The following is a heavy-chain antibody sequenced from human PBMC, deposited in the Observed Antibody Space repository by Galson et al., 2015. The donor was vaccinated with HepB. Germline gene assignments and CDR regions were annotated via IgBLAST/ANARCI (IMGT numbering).Heavy chain of an antibody. CDR2: FGSTGNT. V-gene: IGHV3-23*01. J-gene: IGHJ4*02. Sequence: SLRLSRAASGFIFSNYALSWVRQTPGKGLEWVSGFGSTGNTYYADSVKGRFTISRDNSKNTLYLQMNTLRAEDTAIYYGAKRSATYRYFNYWGQGALVTVSS. CDR1: GFIFSNYA. CDR3: AKRSATYRYFNY.